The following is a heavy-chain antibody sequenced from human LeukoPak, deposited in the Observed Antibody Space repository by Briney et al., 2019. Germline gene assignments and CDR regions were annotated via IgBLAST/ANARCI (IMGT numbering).Heavy chain of an antibody. CDR1: GFSFSSYW. J-gene: IGHJ4*02. CDR3: ARGTNYGDY. V-gene: IGHV3-7*01. D-gene: IGHD1-7*01. CDR2: MKQDGSAR. Sequence: PGGSLRLSCAGSGFSFSSYWMAWVRQAPGKGPEWVANMKQDGSARHYADSVKGRFTISRDNAQNSVYLQMNSLRAEDTAVYYCARGTNYGDYWGQGTLVTVSS.